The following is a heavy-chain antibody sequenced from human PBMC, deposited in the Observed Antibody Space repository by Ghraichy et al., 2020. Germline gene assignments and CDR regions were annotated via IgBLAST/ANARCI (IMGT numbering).Heavy chain of an antibody. CDR1: GDSISSSSYY. CDR2: IHYSGST. V-gene: IGHV4-39*01. J-gene: IGHJ5*02. D-gene: IGHD2-2*01. CDR3: ARHKGYCYSSSSCYTDWFDP. Sequence: SETLSLTCTVSGDSISSSSYYWSWIRQPPGKGLEWIASIHYSGSTYHNPSLKSRVTISVDTSKNQFSLKLSFVTAADTAVYYCARHKGYCYSSSSCYTDWFDPWGQGTLVTVSS.